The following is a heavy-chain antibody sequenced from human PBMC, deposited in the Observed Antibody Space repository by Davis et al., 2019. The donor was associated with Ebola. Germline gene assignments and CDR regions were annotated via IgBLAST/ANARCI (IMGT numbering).Heavy chain of an antibody. V-gene: IGHV1-69*13. Sequence: AASVKVSCKASGGTFSSYAISWVRQAPGQGLEWVGGIIPIFGTANYAQKFQGRVTITADESTSTAYMELSSLRSEDTAVYYCASTTNWGTLFYYYYGMDVWGQGTTVTVSS. J-gene: IGHJ6*02. CDR3: ASTTNWGTLFYYYYGMDV. D-gene: IGHD7-27*01. CDR2: IIPIFGTA. CDR1: GGTFSSYA.